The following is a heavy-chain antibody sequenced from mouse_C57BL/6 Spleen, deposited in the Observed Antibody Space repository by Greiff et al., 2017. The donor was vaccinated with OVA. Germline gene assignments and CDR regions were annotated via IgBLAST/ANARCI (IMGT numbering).Heavy chain of an antibody. D-gene: IGHD1-1*01. Sequence: QVQLQQPGAELVRPGTSVKLSCKASGYTFTSYWMHWVKQRPGQGLEWIGVIDPSDSYTNYNQKFKGKATLTVDTSSSTAYMQLSSLTSEDSAFYYCARRFIITTVVATDYWGQGTTLTVSS. CDR3: ARRFIITTVVATDY. V-gene: IGHV1-59*01. CDR2: IDPSDSYT. CDR1: GYTFTSYW. J-gene: IGHJ2*01.